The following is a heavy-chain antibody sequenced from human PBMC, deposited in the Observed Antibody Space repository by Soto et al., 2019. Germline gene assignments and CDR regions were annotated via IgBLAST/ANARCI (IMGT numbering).Heavy chain of an antibody. CDR1: GYTFTSYE. J-gene: IGHJ5*01. V-gene: IGHV1-8*01. CDR3: ARGDSFSSSWYWFDS. D-gene: IGHD6-13*01. CDR2: MNPNNGNT. Sequence: VASVKVSCKASGYTFTSYEINWVRQATGQGLEWMGWMNPNNGNTGYAQKFQGRVTMTRNTSISTAYMELSSLRSDDTAVYYCARGDSFSSSWYWFDSWGQGTPVTVSS.